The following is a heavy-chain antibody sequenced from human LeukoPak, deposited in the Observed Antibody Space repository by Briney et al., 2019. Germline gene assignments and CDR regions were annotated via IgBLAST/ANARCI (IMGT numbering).Heavy chain of an antibody. CDR3: VGGELLFDY. D-gene: IGHD1-26*01. CDR2: ISYDGSNE. V-gene: IGHV3-30*03. Sequence: PGGSLRLSCAGSGFIFSSHGMHWVRQAPGKGLEWVAVISYDGSNEYYVDSVKGRFTISRDNSKNTLYLQMNSLRTEDTAVYYCVGGELLFDYWGQGTLVTVSS. CDR1: GFIFSSHG. J-gene: IGHJ4*02.